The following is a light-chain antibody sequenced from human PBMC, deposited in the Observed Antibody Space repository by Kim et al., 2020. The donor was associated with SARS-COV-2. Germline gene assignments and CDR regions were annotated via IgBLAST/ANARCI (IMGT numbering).Light chain of an antibody. CDR2: SND. J-gene: IGLJ3*02. CDR3: AVWDDSLNGRV. V-gene: IGLV1-44*01. CDR1: SSHIGNNP. Sequence: GQAVTISCSGSSSHIGNNPISWYRQAPGAAPKLLIYSNDQRPSGVPARFSGSKSGASASLAISGLQSEDEADYHCAVWDDSLNGRVFGGGTQLTVL.